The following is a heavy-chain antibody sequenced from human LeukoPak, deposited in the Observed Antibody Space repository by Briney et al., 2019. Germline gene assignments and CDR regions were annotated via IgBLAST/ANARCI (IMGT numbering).Heavy chain of an antibody. CDR3: ASLDDSSGYIGAFDI. J-gene: IGHJ3*02. CDR2: INHSGST. V-gene: IGHV4-34*01. D-gene: IGHD3-22*01. Sequence: SETLSLTCAVYGGSFSGYYWSWIRQPPGKGLEWIGEINHSGSTNYNPSLKSRVTISVDASKNQFSLKRSSVTAADTAVYYCASLDDSSGYIGAFDIWGQGQMVTVSS. CDR1: GGSFSGYY.